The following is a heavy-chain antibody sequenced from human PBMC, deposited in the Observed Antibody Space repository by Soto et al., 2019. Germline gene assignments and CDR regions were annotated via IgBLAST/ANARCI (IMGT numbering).Heavy chain of an antibody. CDR1: GFTFSSYA. Sequence: GGSLRLSCAASGFTFSSYAMHWVRQAPGKGLEWVAVISYDGSNKYYADSVKGRFTISRDNSKNTLYLQMNSLRAEDTAVYYCARSTVVTPEAYYYYGMDVWGQGTTVTVSS. J-gene: IGHJ6*02. CDR2: ISYDGSNK. V-gene: IGHV3-30-3*01. CDR3: ARSTVVTPEAYYYYGMDV. D-gene: IGHD4-17*01.